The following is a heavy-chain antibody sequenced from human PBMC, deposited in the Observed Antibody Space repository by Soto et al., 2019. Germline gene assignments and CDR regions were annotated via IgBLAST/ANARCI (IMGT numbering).Heavy chain of an antibody. Sequence: GGSLRLSCAASGFTFSSYWMHWVRQTPGKGLVWVSRIDIAGSTTTYADSVKGRFTISRDNAKDTLYLQMNSLRAEDTAVYYCARDQTVAGPTTFDYCGQGTLVTVSS. D-gene: IGHD6-19*01. CDR3: ARDQTVAGPTTFDY. V-gene: IGHV3-74*01. CDR2: IDIAGSTT. J-gene: IGHJ4*02. CDR1: GFTFSSYW.